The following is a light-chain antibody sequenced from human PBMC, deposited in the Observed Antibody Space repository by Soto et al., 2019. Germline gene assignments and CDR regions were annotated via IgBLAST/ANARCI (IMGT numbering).Light chain of an antibody. CDR2: GAS. J-gene: IGKJ5*01. Sequence: IVVTQAPSTLSVSPVERATLSCRASQSVSSNLAWYQQKPGQAPRLLIHGASNRATGIPDRFSGSGSGTDFTLTIGRLEPEDFAVYYCQQSDTFGQGTRLEI. CDR3: QQSDT. V-gene: IGKV3D-15*01. CDR1: QSVSSN.